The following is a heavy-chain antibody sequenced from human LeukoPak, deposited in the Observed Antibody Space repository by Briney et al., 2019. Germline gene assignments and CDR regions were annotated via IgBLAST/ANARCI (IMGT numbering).Heavy chain of an antibody. CDR3: AKRASGSGTSLYYFDY. D-gene: IGHD3-10*01. Sequence: GESLRLSCAASGFTFSGYAMSWVRQAPGKGLEWVSVISNSGGSTFYADSVKGRFTISRDNSKNTLYLQMNSLRAEDTAVYYCAKRASGSGTSLYYFDYWGQGTLVTVSS. J-gene: IGHJ4*02. V-gene: IGHV3-23*01. CDR2: ISNSGGST. CDR1: GFTFSGYA.